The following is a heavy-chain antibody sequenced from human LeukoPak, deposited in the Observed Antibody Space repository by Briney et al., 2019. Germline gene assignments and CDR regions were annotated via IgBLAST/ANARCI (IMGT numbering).Heavy chain of an antibody. J-gene: IGHJ4*02. CDR3: AGGYSSSWYYFDY. CDR2: IHYSGST. Sequence: SETLSLTCTLSGGSLNNYYWSWIRQPPGKGLEWIGYIHYSGSTNYNPSLKSRATISVDKSKGQFSLKLSSVTAADRAIYYCAGGYSSSWYYFDYWGQGTLVTVSS. D-gene: IGHD6-13*01. CDR1: GGSLNNYY. V-gene: IGHV4-59*08.